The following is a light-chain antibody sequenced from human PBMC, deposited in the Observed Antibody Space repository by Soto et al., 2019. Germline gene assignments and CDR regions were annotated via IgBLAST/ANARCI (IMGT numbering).Light chain of an antibody. CDR2: EVS. V-gene: IGLV2-8*01. CDR3: SSYAGSNNLGV. CDR1: SSDIGGYNY. J-gene: IGLJ3*02. Sequence: SALTQPPSASGSPGQSVTISCTGTSSDIGGYNYVSWYQHHPGKAPKVMIYEVSKRPSGVPDRFSGSKSGNTASLTVSGLQPEDEADYYCSSYAGSNNLGVFGGGTKLTVL.